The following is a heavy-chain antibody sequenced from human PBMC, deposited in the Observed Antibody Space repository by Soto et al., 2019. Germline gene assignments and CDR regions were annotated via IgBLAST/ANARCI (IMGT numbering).Heavy chain of an antibody. CDR3: AREGLTTVTTDDY. D-gene: IGHD4-17*01. CDR2: IYYSGST. V-gene: IGHV4-39*01. CDR1: GGSISSSSYY. J-gene: IGHJ4*02. Sequence: SETLSLTCTVSGGSISSSSYYWGWIRQPPGKGLEWIGSIYYSGSTYYNPSLKSRVTISVDTSKNQFSLKLSSVTAADTAVYYCAREGLTTVTTDDYWGQGTMVTFSS.